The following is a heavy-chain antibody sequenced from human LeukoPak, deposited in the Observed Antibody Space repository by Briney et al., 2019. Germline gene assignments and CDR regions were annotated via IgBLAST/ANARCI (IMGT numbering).Heavy chain of an antibody. D-gene: IGHD2-8*01. V-gene: IGHV4-30-2*01. CDR3: ARRFVLMVYANPTNFDY. Sequence: PSQTLSLTCTVSGGSINSGGYYWSWIRQPPGKGLEWIGEINHSGSTNYNPSLKSRVTISVDTSKNQFSLKLSSVTAADTAVYYCARRFVLMVYANPTNFDYWGQGTLVTVSS. J-gene: IGHJ4*02. CDR1: GGSINSGGYY. CDR2: INHSGST.